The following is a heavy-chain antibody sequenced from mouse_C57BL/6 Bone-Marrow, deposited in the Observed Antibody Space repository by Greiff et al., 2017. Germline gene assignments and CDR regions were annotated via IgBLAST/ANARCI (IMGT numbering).Heavy chain of an antibody. CDR2: IYWDDDK. V-gene: IGHV8-12*01. CDR1: GFSLSTSGMG. CDR3: ARALYYDYPYYAMDY. J-gene: IGHJ4*01. Sequence: QVQLKESGPGILQSSQTLSLTCSFSGFSLSTSGMGVSWIRQPSGKGLEWLAHIYWDDDKRYNPSLKSRLTISKDTSRNQVFLKITSVDTADTATYYCARALYYDYPYYAMDYWGQGTSVTVSS. D-gene: IGHD2-4*01.